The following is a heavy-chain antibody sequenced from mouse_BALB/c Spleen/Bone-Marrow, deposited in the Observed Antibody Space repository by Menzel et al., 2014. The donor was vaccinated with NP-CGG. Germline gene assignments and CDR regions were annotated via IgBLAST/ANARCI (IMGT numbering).Heavy chain of an antibody. Sequence: VQLQQAGPELAKPGASVQVSCKASGYAFTSYNMYWVKQSHGKSLEWIGYIDPYNGGTSYNQKFKGKATLTVDKSSSTAYMHLNSLTSEDSAVYYCARSFLGAMDYRAQATSVPVSS. J-gene: IGHJ4*01. CDR3: ARSFLGAMDY. CDR1: GYAFTSYN. CDR2: IDPYNGGT. V-gene: IGHV1S135*01.